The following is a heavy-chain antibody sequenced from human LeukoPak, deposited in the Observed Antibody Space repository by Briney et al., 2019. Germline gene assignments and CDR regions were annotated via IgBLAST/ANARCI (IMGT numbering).Heavy chain of an antibody. CDR1: GGSFSGYY. CDR3: ARGSYYGSGSYYPHFDY. J-gene: IGHJ4*02. Sequence: PSESLSLTCAVYGGSFSGYYWSWIRQPPGKGLEWIGEINHSGSTNYNPSLKSRVTISVDTSKNQFSLKLSSVTAADTAVYYCARGSYYGSGSYYPHFDYWGQGTLVTVSS. CDR2: INHSGST. V-gene: IGHV4-34*01. D-gene: IGHD3-10*01.